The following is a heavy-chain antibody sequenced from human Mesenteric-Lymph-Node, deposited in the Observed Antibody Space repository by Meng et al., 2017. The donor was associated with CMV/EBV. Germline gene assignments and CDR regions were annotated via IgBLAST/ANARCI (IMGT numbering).Heavy chain of an antibody. D-gene: IGHD6-13*01. CDR2: ISSSGATV. Sequence: GESLKISCAGSGFTFGSYEMNWVRQAPGKGLEWISYISSSGATVSYIDSVKGRFSISRDNDKNTLYLQMNSLRAEDTAVYYCASPGLAAARYYFDYWGQGTLVTVSS. J-gene: IGHJ4*02. V-gene: IGHV3-48*03. CDR3: ASPGLAAARYYFDY. CDR1: GFTFGSYE.